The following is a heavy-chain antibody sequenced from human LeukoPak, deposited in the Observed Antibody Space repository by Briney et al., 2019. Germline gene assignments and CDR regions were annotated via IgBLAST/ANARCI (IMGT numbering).Heavy chain of an antibody. D-gene: IGHD2-15*01. CDR3: ATKDEFDY. CDR2: ISYDGSNK. Sequence: PGRSLRLSCAASGFTFSSYAMHWVRQAPGKGLEWVAVISYDGSNKYYADSVKGRFTISRDNAKNSLYLQMNSLRAEDTAVYYCATKDEFDYWGQGTLVTVSS. V-gene: IGHV3-30*04. CDR1: GFTFSSYA. J-gene: IGHJ4*02.